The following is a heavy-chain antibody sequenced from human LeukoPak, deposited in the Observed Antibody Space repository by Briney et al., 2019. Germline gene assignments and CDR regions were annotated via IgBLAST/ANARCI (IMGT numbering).Heavy chain of an antibody. V-gene: IGHV3-30*02. D-gene: IGHD3-10*02. CDR2: IRYDGNNK. Sequence: GGSLRLSCGASGFTFSNYGMLWVRQAPGKGLDWVAFIRYDGNNKLYADSVKGRFTISRDNSKNTLYLHINSLRAEDTAVYYCARSLRVRGVPDYMDVWGKGTTVIISS. J-gene: IGHJ6*03. CDR1: GFTFSNYG. CDR3: ARSLRVRGVPDYMDV.